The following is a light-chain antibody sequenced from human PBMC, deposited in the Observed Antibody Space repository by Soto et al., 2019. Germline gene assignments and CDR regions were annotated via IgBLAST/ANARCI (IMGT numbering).Light chain of an antibody. CDR1: QSVSSY. CDR2: DAS. Sequence: EIVLTQSPATLSLSPGERATLSCRASQSVSSYLAWYQQKPGQAPRLLIYDASNRATGIPARFSGSGSGTNFTLTISSLQSEDFAVYYCQEYDNWPSMYTFGQGTKVDIK. CDR3: QEYDNWPSMYT. J-gene: IGKJ2*01. V-gene: IGKV3-11*01.